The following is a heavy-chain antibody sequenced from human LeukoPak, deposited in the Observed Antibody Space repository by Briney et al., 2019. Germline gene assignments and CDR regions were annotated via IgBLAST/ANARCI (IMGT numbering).Heavy chain of an antibody. CDR2: ISSSGTVV. V-gene: IGHV3-48*03. CDR3: ARDSSAEGGRHEY. D-gene: IGHD6-25*01. J-gene: IGHJ4*02. CDR1: GFTFRSYE. Sequence: GGSLRLSCVASGFTFRSYEMNWVRQAPGKGLEWISYISSSGTVVYHADSVKGRFTVSRDNAKNSLYLQMNYLRAEDTAVYYCARDSSAEGGRHEYWGQGTLVTVSS.